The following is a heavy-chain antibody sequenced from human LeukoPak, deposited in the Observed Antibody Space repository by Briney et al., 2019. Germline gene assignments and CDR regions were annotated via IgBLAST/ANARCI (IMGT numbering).Heavy chain of an antibody. CDR1: GFTFSSYA. J-gene: IGHJ4*02. CDR2: ISGSGGST. D-gene: IGHD6-13*01. V-gene: IGHV3-23*01. Sequence: PGGSLRLSCAASGFTFSSYAMSWVRQAPGKGPEWVSAISGSGGSTYYADSVKGRFTISRDKSKNTLYPQMNSLRAEDTAIYYCAKEFFDSQQLVPYFDYWGQGTLVTVSS. CDR3: AKEFFDSQQLVPYFDY.